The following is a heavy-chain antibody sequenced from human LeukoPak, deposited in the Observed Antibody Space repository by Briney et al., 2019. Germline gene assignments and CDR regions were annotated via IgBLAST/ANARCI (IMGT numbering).Heavy chain of an antibody. CDR3: ARLPVDTATRDY. V-gene: IGHV4-31*03. CDR1: GGSISSGGYY. D-gene: IGHD5-18*01. CDR2: IYYSGST. J-gene: IGHJ4*02. Sequence: SQTLSLTCTVSGGSISSGGYYWSWIRQHPGKGLEWIGYIYYSGSTNYNPSLKSRVTISVDTSKNQFSLKLSSVTAADTAVYYCARLPVDTATRDYWGQGTLVTVSS.